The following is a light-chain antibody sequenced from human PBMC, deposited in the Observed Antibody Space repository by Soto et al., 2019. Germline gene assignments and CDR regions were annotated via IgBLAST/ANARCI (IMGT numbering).Light chain of an antibody. V-gene: IGKV1-39*01. Sequence: DIQMTQSPSSLSASVGDRVTITCRASQSISSYLNWYQQKPGKAPKLLIYAASSLQSGVPSRFSGSGSGTEFTLTINSLQADDFATYYCQQFTRYWTFGQGTKVDIK. CDR3: QQFTRYWT. CDR2: AAS. CDR1: QSISSY. J-gene: IGKJ1*01.